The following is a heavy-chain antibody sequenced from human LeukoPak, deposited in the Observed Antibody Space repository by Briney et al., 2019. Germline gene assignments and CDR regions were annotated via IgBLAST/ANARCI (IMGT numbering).Heavy chain of an antibody. J-gene: IGHJ4*02. CDR3: AKAAPVTPFYFDY. Sequence: GGSLRLSCAASGFTFSIYAMSWVRQTPGKGLEWVSTISGSGTSTYYADSVKGRFTVSRDNSKNTLYLQMNSLRAEDTAVYYCAKAAPVTPFYFDYWGQGTLVTVSS. CDR1: GFTFSIYA. CDR2: ISGSGTST. D-gene: IGHD4-4*01. V-gene: IGHV3-23*01.